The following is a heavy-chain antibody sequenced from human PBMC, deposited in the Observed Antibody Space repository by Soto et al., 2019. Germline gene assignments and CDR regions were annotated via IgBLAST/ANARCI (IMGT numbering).Heavy chain of an antibody. J-gene: IGHJ4*02. CDR3: ARSYYDFWSGYYSLDY. V-gene: IGHV3-74*01. D-gene: IGHD3-3*01. CDR2: INSDGSST. Sequence: GGSLRLSCAASGFTFSSYWMHWVRQAPGKGLVWVSRINSDGSSTSYADSVKGRFTISRDNAKNTLYLQMNSLRAEDTAVYYCARSYYDFWSGYYSLDYWGQGTLVTVSS. CDR1: GFTFSSYW.